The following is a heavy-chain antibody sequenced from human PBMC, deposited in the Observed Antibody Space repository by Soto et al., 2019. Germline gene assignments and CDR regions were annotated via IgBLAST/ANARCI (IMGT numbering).Heavy chain of an antibody. D-gene: IGHD2-2*01. CDR1: GFTFSSYG. CDR3: ARDCPSPGYYYYYGMDV. Sequence: GGSLRLSCAASGFTFSSYGMHWVRQAPGKGLEWMAVIWYDGSNKHYADSVKGRFTISRDNSKNTLYLQMNSLRAEDTAVYYCARDCPSPGYYYYYGMDVWGQGTTVTVSS. V-gene: IGHV3-33*01. CDR2: IWYDGSNK. J-gene: IGHJ6*02.